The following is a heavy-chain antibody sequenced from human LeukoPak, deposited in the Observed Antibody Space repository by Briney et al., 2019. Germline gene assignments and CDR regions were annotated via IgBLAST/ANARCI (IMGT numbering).Heavy chain of an antibody. CDR1: GYTFTSYA. V-gene: IGHV1-3*01. J-gene: IGHJ4*02. CDR2: INAGNGNT. Sequence: ASVKVSCKASGYTFTSYAMHWVRQAPGQRLEWMGWINAGNGNTKYSQKFQGRVTITRDTSASTAYMELSSLRSEDTAVYYCARDLGEAYGGFDYWGQGTLVTVSS. D-gene: IGHD4-23*01. CDR3: ARDLGEAYGGFDY.